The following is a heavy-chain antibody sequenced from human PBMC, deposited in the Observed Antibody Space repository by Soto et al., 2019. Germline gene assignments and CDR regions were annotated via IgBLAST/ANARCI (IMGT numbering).Heavy chain of an antibody. Sequence: GGSLRLSCAASGFTFSGYAMSWVRQAPGKGLEWVSAISGSGGSTYYADSVKGRFTISRDNSKNTLYLQMNSLRAEDTAVYYCEKSNAYDSSGYPFDYWGQGTLVTVSS. CDR3: EKSNAYDSSGYPFDY. J-gene: IGHJ4*02. V-gene: IGHV3-23*01. CDR1: GFTFSGYA. D-gene: IGHD3-22*01. CDR2: ISGSGGST.